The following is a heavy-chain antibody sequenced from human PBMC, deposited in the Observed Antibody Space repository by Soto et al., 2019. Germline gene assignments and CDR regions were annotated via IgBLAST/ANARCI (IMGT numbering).Heavy chain of an antibody. V-gene: IGHV3-15*07. J-gene: IGHJ6*02. CDR3: TTDVVSLAAPTYYYYGMDV. CDR2: IKSKTDGGTT. Sequence: EVQLVESGGGLVKPGGSLRLSCAASGFTFSNAWMNWVRQAPGKGLEWVGRIKSKTDGGTTDYAAPVKGRFTISRDDSKNTLYLQMNSLKTEDTAVYYCTTDVVSLAAPTYYYYGMDVWGQVTTVTVSS. CDR1: GFTFSNAW. D-gene: IGHD6-6*01.